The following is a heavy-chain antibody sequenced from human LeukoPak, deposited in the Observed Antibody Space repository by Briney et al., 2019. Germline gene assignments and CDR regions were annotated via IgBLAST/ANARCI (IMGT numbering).Heavy chain of an antibody. CDR3: ARDTLYCSGGSCPLDY. CDR2: ISSSSSYI. D-gene: IGHD2-15*01. J-gene: IGHJ4*02. Sequence: GGSLRLSCAASGFTFSSYSMNWVRQASGKGLEWVSSISSSSSYIYYADSVKGRFTISRDNAKNSLYLQMNSLRAEDTAVYYCARDTLYCSGGSCPLDYWGQGTLVTVSS. V-gene: IGHV3-21*01. CDR1: GFTFSSYS.